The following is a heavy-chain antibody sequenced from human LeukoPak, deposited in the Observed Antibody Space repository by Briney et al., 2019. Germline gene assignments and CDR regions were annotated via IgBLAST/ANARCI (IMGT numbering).Heavy chain of an antibody. V-gene: IGHV4-30-4*01. D-gene: IGHD2-8*01. Sequence: SQTLSLTCSVSGGSISSGDYYWSWIRQPPGKGLEWIGSICYSGSTYYHPSLKSRVTISVDKSKNQFSLKQRSVTAADTAVYYCARRRDVRLVEYWGQGTLVTVSS. J-gene: IGHJ4*02. CDR3: ARRRDVRLVEY. CDR1: GGSISSGDYY. CDR2: ICYSGST.